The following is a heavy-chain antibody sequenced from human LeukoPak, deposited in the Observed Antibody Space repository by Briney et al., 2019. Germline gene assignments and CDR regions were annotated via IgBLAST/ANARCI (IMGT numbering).Heavy chain of an antibody. CDR1: GFTFSAYW. J-gene: IGHJ4*02. V-gene: IGHV3-7*01. CDR3: AKYFYDGSGTHYFDY. Sequence: GGSLRLSCAASGFTFSAYWMTWVRQAPGKGLEWVGNIKPDGSEKYYVDSLKGRFIISRDNAKNSLYLQMNSLRAEDVAVYYCAKYFYDGSGTHYFDYWGQGTPVTVSS. CDR2: IKPDGSEK. D-gene: IGHD3-22*01.